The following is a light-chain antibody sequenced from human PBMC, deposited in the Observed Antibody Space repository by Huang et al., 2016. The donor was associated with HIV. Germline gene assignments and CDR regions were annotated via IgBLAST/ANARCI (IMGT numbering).Light chain of an antibody. CDR1: ESVNNN. J-gene: IGKJ2*01. Sequence: EVVLTQSPATLSVSPGEGATLSCRASESVNNNLAWYQQKPGQAPRLRISGAYTRATGIPARFSGSGSGTEFTLTISSLQSEDFAVYYCQQYNNWPPGYTFGQGTKLEIK. CDR2: GAY. CDR3: QQYNNWPPGYT. V-gene: IGKV3-15*01.